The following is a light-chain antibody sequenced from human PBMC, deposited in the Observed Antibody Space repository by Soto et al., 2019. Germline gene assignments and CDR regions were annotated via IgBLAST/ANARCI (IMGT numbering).Light chain of an antibody. V-gene: IGKV1-39*01. CDR1: QSISSY. Sequence: DIQMTQSPSSLSASVGDRVTITCRASQSISSYLDWYQQTPGKAPKLLIYAASSLQSGVPSRFSGSGSGTDFTLIISSLQPEDFATYYCQQSYSTPLTFGGGTKVEIK. J-gene: IGKJ4*01. CDR3: QQSYSTPLT. CDR2: AAS.